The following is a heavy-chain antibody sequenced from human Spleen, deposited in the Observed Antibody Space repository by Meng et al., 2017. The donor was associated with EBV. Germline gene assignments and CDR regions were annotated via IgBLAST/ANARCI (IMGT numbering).Heavy chain of an antibody. CDR1: GGSISSSSYY. CDR3: ARWLGFMERFSLQRGYFDL. J-gene: IGHJ2*01. Sequence: HLQLQESGPGLVKPSETLSLTCTVSGGSISSSSYYWGWIRQPPGKGLEWIGNIYYSGSTYYNPSLTSRVTISVDTPKNQFSLKLDSVTAADTAVYYCARWLGFMERFSLQRGYFDLWGRGTLVTVSS. CDR2: IYYSGST. D-gene: IGHD3-3*01. V-gene: IGHV4-39*01.